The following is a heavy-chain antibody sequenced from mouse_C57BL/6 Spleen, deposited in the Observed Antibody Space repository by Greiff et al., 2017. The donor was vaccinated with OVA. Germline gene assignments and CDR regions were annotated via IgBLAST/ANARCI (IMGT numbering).Heavy chain of an antibody. J-gene: IGHJ4*01. V-gene: IGHV1-64*01. CDR2: IHPNSGST. Sequence: VQLQQPGAELVKPGASVKLSCKASGYTFTSYWMHWVKQRPGQGLEWIGMIHPNSGSTNYNEKFKSKATLTVDKSSSTAYMQLSSLTSEDSAVYYCARGLLALRGAMDYWGQGTSVTVSS. D-gene: IGHD3-1*01. CDR1: GYTFTSYW. CDR3: ARGLLALRGAMDY.